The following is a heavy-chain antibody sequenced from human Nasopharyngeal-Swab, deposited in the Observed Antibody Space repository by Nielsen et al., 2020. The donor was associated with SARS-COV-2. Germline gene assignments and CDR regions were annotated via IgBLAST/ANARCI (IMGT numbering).Heavy chain of an antibody. CDR2: IYPGDSET. V-gene: IGHV5-51*01. CDR1: GYNFPRYW. J-gene: IGHJ3*02. D-gene: IGHD1-26*01. Sequence: GESLKISCKGSGYNFPRYWITWVRQKPGKGLEWMGIIYPGDSETRYSPSFQGQVTISADKSISSAYLQWSSLKASDTAIYYCARPSAGDVGAFEIWGQGTKVTVSS. CDR3: ARPSAGDVGAFEI.